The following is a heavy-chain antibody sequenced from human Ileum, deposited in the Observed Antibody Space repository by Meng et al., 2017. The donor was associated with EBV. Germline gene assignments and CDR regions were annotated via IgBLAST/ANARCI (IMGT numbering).Heavy chain of an antibody. D-gene: IGHD6-13*01. Sequence: QVRLPQWGSGLLNPSVTLSLPCAVYGGSFSGYYWTWIRQPPGKGLEWIGEINHSGSTNYNPSLKSRVTISVDKNQFSLKLSSVTAADTAVYYCARGFYTYGSSCFDYWGQGTLVTVSS. CDR1: GGSFSGYY. CDR3: ARGFYTYGSSCFDY. V-gene: IGHV4-34*01. CDR2: INHSGST. J-gene: IGHJ4*02.